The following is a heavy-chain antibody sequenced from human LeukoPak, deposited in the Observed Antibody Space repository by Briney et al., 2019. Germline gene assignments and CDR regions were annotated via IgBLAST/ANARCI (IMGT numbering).Heavy chain of an antibody. D-gene: IGHD6-13*01. CDR1: GGSISSSSYY. V-gene: IGHV4-39*07. CDR3: ARGPSSSWYPGWFDP. J-gene: IGHJ5*02. CDR2: IYYGGST. Sequence: SETLSLTCTVSGGSISSSSYYWGWIRQPPGKGLEWIGSIYYGGSTYYNPSLKSRVTISVDTSKNQLSLKLSSVTAADTAMYCCARGPSSSWYPGWFDPWGQGTLVTVSS.